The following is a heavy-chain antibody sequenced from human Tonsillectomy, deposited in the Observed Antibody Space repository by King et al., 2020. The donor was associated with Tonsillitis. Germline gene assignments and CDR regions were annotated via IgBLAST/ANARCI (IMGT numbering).Heavy chain of an antibody. CDR3: ARYGQLRGAFDV. CDR2: IYYSGST. J-gene: IGHJ3*01. V-gene: IGHV4-59*08. Sequence: VQLQESGPGLLKPSETLSLTCTVSGGSISSYYWSWIRQPPGKGLEWIGYIYYSGSTNYNPSLQSRVTISVDTSKNQFSLKLSSVTAADTAVYYCARYGQLRGAFDVWGQGTMVTVSS. CDR1: GGSISSYY. D-gene: IGHD5-24*01.